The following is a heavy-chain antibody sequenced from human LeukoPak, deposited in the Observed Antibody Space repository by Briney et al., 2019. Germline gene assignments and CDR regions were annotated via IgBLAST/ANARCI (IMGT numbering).Heavy chain of an antibody. D-gene: IGHD3/OR15-3a*01. V-gene: IGHV3-48*02. CDR2: ISSSSTVI. CDR3: TRDLRSNY. J-gene: IGHJ4*02. Sequence: PGGSLRLSCTASGSTFSTYNMNWVRQAPGKGLEWVSYISSSSTVIYYAASVRGRFTISRDNAKNSLSLQMNSLRDEDTAVYYCTRDLRSNYWGQGTLVTVAS. CDR1: GSTFSTYN.